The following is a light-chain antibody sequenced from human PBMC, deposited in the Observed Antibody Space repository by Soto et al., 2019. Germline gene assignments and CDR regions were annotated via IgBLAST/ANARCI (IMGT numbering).Light chain of an antibody. CDR3: AAWDDSPGRV. Sequence: QSVLTQSPSASGTPGQRVTISCSGSRSNIGSNTVNWYQQLPGTAPKLLIYSNNQRPSGVPGRFSGSKSGTSASLVISGLQSEDEADYYCAAWDDSPGRVFGGGTKLTVL. CDR1: RSNIGSNT. CDR2: SNN. V-gene: IGLV1-44*01. J-gene: IGLJ3*02.